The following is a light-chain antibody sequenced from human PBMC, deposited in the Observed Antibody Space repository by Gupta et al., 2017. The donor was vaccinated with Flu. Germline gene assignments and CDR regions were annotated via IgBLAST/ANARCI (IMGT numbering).Light chain of an antibody. CDR3: QQYYTTPT. Sequence: DIVMTQSPDSLAVSLGERATINCKSGQSVLYSSNNKNYLAWYQQKPRQPPKLLIYWASPRESGVPDLFSGSGSGTDFALTISSLQAEDVAFYYCQQYYTTPTFGQGTKVEIK. J-gene: IGKJ1*01. CDR2: WAS. V-gene: IGKV4-1*01. CDR1: QSVLYSSNNKNY.